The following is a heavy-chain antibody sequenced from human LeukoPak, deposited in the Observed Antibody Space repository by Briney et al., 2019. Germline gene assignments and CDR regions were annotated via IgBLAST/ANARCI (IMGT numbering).Heavy chain of an antibody. CDR1: GFTFSTYA. Sequence: GGSLRLSCADSGFTFSTYAMHWARQAPGKGLEWVAVISYDGSSTYYADSVRGRFTISRDNSKNTLYLQMNSLRAEDTAVYYCARDRVRYSSGWYFGYWGQGILVTVSS. CDR3: ARDRVRYSSGWYFGY. V-gene: IGHV3-30*01. J-gene: IGHJ4*02. D-gene: IGHD6-19*01. CDR2: ISYDGSST.